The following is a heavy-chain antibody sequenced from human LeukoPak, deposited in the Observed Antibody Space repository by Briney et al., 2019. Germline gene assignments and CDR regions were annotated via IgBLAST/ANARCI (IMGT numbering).Heavy chain of an antibody. Sequence: ASVKVSCKAYGGTFSSYAISWVRQAPGQGLEWMGRIIPIFGTANYAQKFQGRVTITTDTSTSTAYMELRSLRSDDTAVYYCAGSYNWNSYRFDYWGQGTLVTVSS. CDR2: IIPIFGTA. CDR3: AGSYNWNSYRFDY. D-gene: IGHD1-7*01. J-gene: IGHJ4*02. CDR1: GGTFSSYA. V-gene: IGHV1-69*05.